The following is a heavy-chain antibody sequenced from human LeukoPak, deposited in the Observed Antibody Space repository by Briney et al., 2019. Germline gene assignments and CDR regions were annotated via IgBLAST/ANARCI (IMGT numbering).Heavy chain of an antibody. CDR2: ISGSGTI. CDR3: ARAREYSSFMDV. V-gene: IGHV4-4*07. D-gene: IGHD6-6*01. CDR1: GGSINSY. Sequence: PSETLSLTCIVSGGSINSYWSWIRQPAGKGLEWIGRISGSGTITYNPALQSRLTISIDTSKNQFSLKLMSVTAADTAVYYCARAREYSSFMDVWGKGTTVTVSS. J-gene: IGHJ6*03.